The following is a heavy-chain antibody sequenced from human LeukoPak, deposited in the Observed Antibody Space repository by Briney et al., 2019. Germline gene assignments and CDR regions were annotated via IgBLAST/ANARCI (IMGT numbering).Heavy chain of an antibody. CDR1: GRSINTYY. V-gene: IGHV4-59*01. CDR2: IYYTGNT. J-gene: IGHJ4*02. Sequence: SETLSLTCTVSGRSINTYYWSWIRQPPGKGPEWIGYIYYTGNTNYNLSLKSRVNISVDTSRNQFSLKLSSMTAADTAVYYCARTGPRQLIDYWGQGTLVTISS. CDR3: ARTGPRQLIDY. D-gene: IGHD6-19*01.